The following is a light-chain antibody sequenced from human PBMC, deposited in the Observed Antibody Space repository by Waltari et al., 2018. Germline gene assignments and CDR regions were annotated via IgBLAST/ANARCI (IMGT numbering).Light chain of an antibody. CDR3: QQYGSSPWT. CDR2: GAS. CDR1: QSVSSSY. V-gene: IGKV3-20*01. Sequence: EIVLTQSPGTLSFSPGERATLSCRASQSVSSSYLAWYQQKPGQAPRLLIYGASSRATGIPDRFSGSGSGTDFTLPISRLEPEDFAVYYCQQYGSSPWTFGQGTKVEIK. J-gene: IGKJ1*01.